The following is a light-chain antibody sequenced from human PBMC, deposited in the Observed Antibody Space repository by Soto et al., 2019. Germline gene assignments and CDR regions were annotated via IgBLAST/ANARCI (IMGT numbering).Light chain of an antibody. Sequence: SVLTQPASVSGSPGQSITISCSGPTTDIHDFNSISWYQHHPGKAPKLIAYDVTRRPSGVPDRFSGSSSGNTASLTISGLQAEDEADYFCCSYAGSYSYVFGTGTKVTVL. CDR1: TTDIHDFNS. J-gene: IGLJ1*01. CDR2: DVT. CDR3: CSYAGSYSYV. V-gene: IGLV2-11*01.